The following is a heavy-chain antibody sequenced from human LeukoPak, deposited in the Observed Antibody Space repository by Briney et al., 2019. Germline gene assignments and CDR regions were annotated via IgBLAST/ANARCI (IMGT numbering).Heavy chain of an antibody. CDR2: ISSTGGTI. CDR1: GFTFSSNS. V-gene: IGHV3-48*04. J-gene: IGHJ4*02. Sequence: PGGSLRLSCAASGFTFSSNSMNWVRQAPGKGLEWVSYISSTGGTIYYADSMKGRFTISRDNAKNSLYLQMNSLRAEDTAVYYCARGPRGWGGYFDYWGQGTLVTVSS. D-gene: IGHD3-10*01. CDR3: ARGPRGWGGYFDY.